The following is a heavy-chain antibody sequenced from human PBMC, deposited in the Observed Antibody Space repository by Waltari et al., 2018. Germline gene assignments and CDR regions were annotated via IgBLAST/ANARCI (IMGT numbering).Heavy chain of an antibody. Sequence: QVQLQESGPGLVRPSQTLSLPCTVSGGSISSGRFYWPWLRHPAGKGLEWVGHIFTSGSTKYNPSLKSRVSVSLDTSENQFSLRLSSVTAADTAVYYCARDEARYYDIMTGGGYYGLDVWGQGTTVTVSS. D-gene: IGHD3-9*01. CDR3: ARDEARYYDIMTGGGYYGLDV. CDR1: GGSISSGRFY. J-gene: IGHJ6*02. V-gene: IGHV4-61*02. CDR2: IFTSGST.